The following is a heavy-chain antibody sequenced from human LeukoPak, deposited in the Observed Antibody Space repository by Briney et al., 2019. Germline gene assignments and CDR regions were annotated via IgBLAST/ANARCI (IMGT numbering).Heavy chain of an antibody. Sequence: SETLSLTCTVSGVSMSSYYWSWIRQPPGKGLEWIGFISYTGNPNCNPSLKSRVTLSVDTSKNQFSLNLSSVTAADTAVYYCARDGWNYVSGAFDIWGQGTMVTVSS. D-gene: IGHD1-7*01. J-gene: IGHJ3*02. CDR3: ARDGWNYVSGAFDI. CDR2: ISYTGNP. V-gene: IGHV4-59*01. CDR1: GVSMSSYY.